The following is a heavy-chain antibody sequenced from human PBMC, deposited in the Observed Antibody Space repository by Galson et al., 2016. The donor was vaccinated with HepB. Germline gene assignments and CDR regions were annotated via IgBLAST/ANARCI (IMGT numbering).Heavy chain of an antibody. CDR2: ISTSSTYI. Sequence: SLRLSCAASGFTFSDYSMNWVRQAPGKGLEWVSSISTSSTYIYYADSVRGRFSVSRDDAKNSLYLQMNSLRAEDTAVYFCARTVVGAPGNGMDVWGQGTTVTVSS. V-gene: IGHV3-21*04. J-gene: IGHJ6*02. D-gene: IGHD1-26*01. CDR3: ARTVVGAPGNGMDV. CDR1: GFTFSDYS.